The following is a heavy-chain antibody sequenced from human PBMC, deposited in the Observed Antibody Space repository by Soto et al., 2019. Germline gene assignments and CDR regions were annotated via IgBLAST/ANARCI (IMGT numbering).Heavy chain of an antibody. CDR3: ARDFDFDIDY. D-gene: IGHD3-9*01. J-gene: IGHJ4*02. V-gene: IGHV1-18*01. CDR2: IYSEAGTI. Sequence: QVQLVQSGAEVPKPGASVTVSCKTSGYIFNNFGITWVRQAPGRGLEWRGWIYSEAGTINIPKKFRGRVTMTTDTSTSTAFMELRIRTFDDSAVYFCARDFDFDIDYWGQGTLVTVS. CDR1: GYIFNNFG.